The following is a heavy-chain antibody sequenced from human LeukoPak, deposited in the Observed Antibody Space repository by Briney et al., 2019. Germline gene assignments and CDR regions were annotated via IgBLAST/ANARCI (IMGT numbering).Heavy chain of an antibody. CDR1: GFTFSSYA. Sequence: PGGSLRLSCAASGFTFSSYAMHWVRQAPGKGLEWVAVISYDGSNKYYADSVKGRFTISRDNAKNTLYLQMNSLRAEDTAVYFCTRVGYCDTTSCRTAFDIWGQGTMVTVSS. J-gene: IGHJ3*02. CDR2: ISYDGSNK. D-gene: IGHD2-2*01. V-gene: IGHV3-30-3*01. CDR3: TRVGYCDTTSCRTAFDI.